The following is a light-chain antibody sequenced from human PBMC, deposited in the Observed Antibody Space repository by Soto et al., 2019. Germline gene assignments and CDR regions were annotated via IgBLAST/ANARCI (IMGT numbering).Light chain of an antibody. CDR2: DVS. V-gene: IGLV2-11*01. J-gene: IGLJ3*02. CDR3: FSYAGSSNLV. Sequence: QSVLTQPRSVSGSPGQSFTISCTGTSSDVGGYNYVSWYQQHPGKAPKLMIYDVSKRPSGVPDRFSGSKSGNTSSLTISGLQAEDEADYYCFSYAGSSNLVFGGGTQLTVL. CDR1: SSDVGGYNY.